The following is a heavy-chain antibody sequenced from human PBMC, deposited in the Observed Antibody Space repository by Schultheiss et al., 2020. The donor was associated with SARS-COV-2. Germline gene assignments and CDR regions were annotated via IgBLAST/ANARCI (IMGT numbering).Heavy chain of an antibody. CDR1: EFTFSNYY. D-gene: IGHD5-12*01. V-gene: IGHV3-11*06. CDR2: ISSGSSYT. CDR3: ARDQNSGRSPVDY. Sequence: GGSLRLSCAASEFTFSNYYMSWIRQAPGKGLEWVAYISSGSSYTNYADSVKGRFTISRDNAKNSLYLQMNSLRDEDTAVYYCARDQNSGRSPVDYWGQGTLVTVSS. J-gene: IGHJ4*02.